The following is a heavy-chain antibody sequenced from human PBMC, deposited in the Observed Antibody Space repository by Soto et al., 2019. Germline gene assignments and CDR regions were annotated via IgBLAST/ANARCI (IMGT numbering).Heavy chain of an antibody. Sequence: QVQLQESGPGLVRPSETLSLTCGVSGGSFSGYYWAWIRQSPGKGLEWIGEINDRGSINYNPSLKSRVSISVDTSKNHYSLNLRSVTAADTAVYYCARESHDILTGPPWVWYFDLWGRGTLVTVSS. CDR3: ARESHDILTGPPWVWYFDL. J-gene: IGHJ2*01. CDR1: GGSFSGYY. D-gene: IGHD3-9*01. CDR2: INDRGSI. V-gene: IGHV4-34*02.